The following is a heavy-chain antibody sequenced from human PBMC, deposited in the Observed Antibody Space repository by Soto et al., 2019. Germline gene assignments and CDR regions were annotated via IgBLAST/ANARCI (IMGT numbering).Heavy chain of an antibody. J-gene: IGHJ3*02. V-gene: IGHV1-69*13. D-gene: IGHD6-19*01. CDR2: IIPIFGTA. CDR1: GRTLAISV. CDR3: AREVIAVAAFRI. Sequence: PVTVTCTASGRTLAISVNNSVPVVHGPGLEWLGGIIPIFGTANYAQKSQGRVTITADESTSTAYMELSSLRPDDTAVYYCAREVIAVAAFRIWGQGTMVTVSS.